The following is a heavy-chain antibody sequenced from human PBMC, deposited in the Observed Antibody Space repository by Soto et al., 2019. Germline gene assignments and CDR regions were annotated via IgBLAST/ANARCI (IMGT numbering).Heavy chain of an antibody. Sequence: QVQLVQSGAEVKKPGSSVKVSCKASGGTFSSYAISWVRQAPGQGLEWMGGIIPIFGTANYAQKFQGRVTITADESTSTAYMELSSLRSEDTAMYSCARSRGSGRHNYYYYYGMDVWGQGTTVTVSS. D-gene: IGHD6-19*01. J-gene: IGHJ6*02. CDR1: GGTFSSYA. CDR2: IIPIFGTA. CDR3: ARSRGSGRHNYYYYYGMDV. V-gene: IGHV1-69*01.